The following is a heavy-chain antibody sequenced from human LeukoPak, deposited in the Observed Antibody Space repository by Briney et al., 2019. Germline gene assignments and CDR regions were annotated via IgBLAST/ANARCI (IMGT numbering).Heavy chain of an antibody. CDR3: ARSKGGATYPFDY. V-gene: IGHV1-69*01. CDR2: IIPIFGTA. D-gene: IGHD1-26*01. J-gene: IGHJ4*02. CDR1: GGTFSSYA. Sequence: SVKVSCTASGGTFSSYAISWVRQAPGQGLEWMGGIIPIFGTANYAQKFQGRVTITADESTSTAYMELSSLRSEDTAVYYCARSKGGATYPFDYWGQGTLVTVSS.